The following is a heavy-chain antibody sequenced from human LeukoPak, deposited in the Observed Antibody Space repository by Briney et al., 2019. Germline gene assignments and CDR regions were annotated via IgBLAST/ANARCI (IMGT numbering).Heavy chain of an antibody. V-gene: IGHV3-48*03. CDR1: GFTFSSYE. Sequence: PGGSLRLSCAASGFTFSSYEMNWVRQAPGKGLEWVSYISSSGSTIYYADSVKGRFTISRDNSKNTLYLQMNSLRAEDTAVYYCARDGEDSRNRNYYYYYYMDAWGKGTTVTVSS. D-gene: IGHD6-6*01. J-gene: IGHJ6*03. CDR3: ARDGEDSRNRNYYYYYYMDA. CDR2: ISSSGSTI.